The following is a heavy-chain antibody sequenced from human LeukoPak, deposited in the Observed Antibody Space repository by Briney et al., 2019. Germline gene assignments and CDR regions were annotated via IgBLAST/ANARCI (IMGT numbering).Heavy chain of an antibody. CDR3: ARGGGMAAAGTNFDY. D-gene: IGHD6-13*01. V-gene: IGHV4-34*01. Sequence: SETLSLTCAVYGGSFSVYYWSWIRQPPGKGLEWIGEINHSGSTNYNPSLKSRVTISVDTSKNQFSLKLSSVTAADTAVYYCARGGGMAAAGTNFDYWGQGTLVTVSS. CDR1: GGSFSVYY. CDR2: INHSGST. J-gene: IGHJ4*02.